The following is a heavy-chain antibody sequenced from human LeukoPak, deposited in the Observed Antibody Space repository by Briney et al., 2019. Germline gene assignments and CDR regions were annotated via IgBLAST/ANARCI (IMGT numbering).Heavy chain of an antibody. V-gene: IGHV3-11*01. Sequence: GGSLRLSCAASGFTFSDYYMSWIRQAPGKGLEWVSYISSSGSTIYYADSVQGRLTISRDNAKNSLYLQMNSLRAENTAVYYCARLRGYSSGWTSYYYYGMDVWGQGTTVTVSS. D-gene: IGHD6-19*01. CDR3: ARLRGYSSGWTSYYYYGMDV. CDR1: GFTFSDYY. J-gene: IGHJ6*02. CDR2: ISSSGSTI.